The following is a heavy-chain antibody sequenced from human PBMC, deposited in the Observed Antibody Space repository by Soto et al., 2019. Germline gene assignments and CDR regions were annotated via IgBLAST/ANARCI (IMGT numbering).Heavy chain of an antibody. CDR1: GFTFSSYA. J-gene: IGHJ1*01. CDR3: AKDVHYDIVTGIEYFHH. V-gene: IGHV3-23*01. CDR2: ISGSARST. D-gene: IGHD3-9*01. Sequence: EVQLLESGGGLVQPGGSLRLSCAASGFTFSSYAMCWVRRAPGKGLEWVSAISGSARSTKYADSVKGRFTISRDNSKNTLFLQMSSLRAEDTAVYYCAKDVHYDIVTGIEYFHHWAQGTLVTVSS.